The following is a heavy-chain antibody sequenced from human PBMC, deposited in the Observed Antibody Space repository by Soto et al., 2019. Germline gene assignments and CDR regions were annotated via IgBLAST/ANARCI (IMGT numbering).Heavy chain of an antibody. D-gene: IGHD6-6*01. CDR1: GGSISSGDYY. J-gene: IGHJ5*02. CDR3: ARPRPDGARLDP. Sequence: QVQLQESGPGLVKPSQTLSLTCTVSGGSISSGDYYWSWIRQPPGKGLEWIGYIYHSGSTYYNPSLKSRVPVSVDTSKTRFSLRLSSVTAADTAVYCCARPRPDGARLDPWGQGTLVTVSS. CDR2: IYHSGST. V-gene: IGHV4-30-4*01.